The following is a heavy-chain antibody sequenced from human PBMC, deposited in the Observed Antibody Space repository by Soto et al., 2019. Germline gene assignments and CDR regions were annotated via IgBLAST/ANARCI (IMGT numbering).Heavy chain of an antibody. CDR3: ARGRIEITMVRGVNAANYYYYYGMDV. Sequence: SLTCTVSGGSISSGDYYWSWIRQPPGKGLEWIGYIYYSGSTYYNPSLKSRVTISVDTSKNQFSLKLSSVTAADTAVYYCARGRIEITMVRGVNAANYYYYYGMDVWGQGTTVTVSS. V-gene: IGHV4-30-4*01. CDR2: IYYSGST. D-gene: IGHD3-10*01. J-gene: IGHJ6*02. CDR1: GGSISSGDYY.